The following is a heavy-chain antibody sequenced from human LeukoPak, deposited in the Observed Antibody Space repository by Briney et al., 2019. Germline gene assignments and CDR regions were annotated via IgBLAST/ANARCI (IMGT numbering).Heavy chain of an antibody. Sequence: GGSLRLSCAASGFTFSSYAMSWVRQAPGKGLEWVSAISGSGGSTYYADSVKGRFTISRDNSKNTLYLQMNSLRAEDTAVYYCAKDRGLQLWGGYFDYWGQGTLVTVSS. D-gene: IGHD5-18*01. CDR3: AKDRGLQLWGGYFDY. V-gene: IGHV3-23*01. J-gene: IGHJ4*02. CDR1: GFTFSSYA. CDR2: ISGSGGST.